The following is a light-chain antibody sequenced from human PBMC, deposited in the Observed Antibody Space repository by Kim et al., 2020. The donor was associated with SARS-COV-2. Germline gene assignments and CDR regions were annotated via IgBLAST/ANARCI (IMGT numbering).Light chain of an antibody. CDR3: LLYYSGVRV. CDR1: TGAVTSGQL. V-gene: IGLV7-46*01. J-gene: IGLJ2*01. CDR2: DIT. Sequence: PGGTVTPTCGSSTGAVTSGQLPYWFQHKPGQAPSTLIYDITQRHSGTPARFSGSLLGDKAALTLSGAQPEDEADYYCLLYYSGVRVFGGGTQLTVL.